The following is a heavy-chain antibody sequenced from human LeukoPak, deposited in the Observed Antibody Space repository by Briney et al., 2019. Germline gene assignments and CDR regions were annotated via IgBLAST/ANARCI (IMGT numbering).Heavy chain of an antibody. D-gene: IGHD5-18*01. Sequence: SETLSLTCDVSGYSISSGYYWGWIRPPPGKGLEWIGTIYHNGNTYYNPSLNSRATISVDTSRNQFSLELSSVTAADTAVFYCARARYNYGDSDYWGQGTLVTVSS. V-gene: IGHV4-38-2*01. CDR1: GYSISSGYY. J-gene: IGHJ4*02. CDR3: ARARYNYGDSDY. CDR2: IYHNGNT.